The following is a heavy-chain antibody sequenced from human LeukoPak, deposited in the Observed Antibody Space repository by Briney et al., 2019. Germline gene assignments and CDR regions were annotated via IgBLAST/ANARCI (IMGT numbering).Heavy chain of an antibody. CDR2: IYYSGST. CDR3: ARLCSGGSCETVDY. D-gene: IGHD2-15*01. V-gene: IGHV4-39*01. J-gene: IGHJ4*02. CDR1: GGSISSSSYY. Sequence: SETLSLTCTVSGGSISSSSYYWGWLRQPPGTGLEWIGSIYYSGSTYYNPSLKSRVTISVDTSKNQFSLKLSSVTAADTAVYYCARLCSGGSCETVDYWGQGTLVTVSS.